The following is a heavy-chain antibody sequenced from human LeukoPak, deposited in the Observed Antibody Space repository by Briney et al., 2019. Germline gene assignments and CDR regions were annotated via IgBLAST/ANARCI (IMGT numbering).Heavy chain of an antibody. CDR2: ISYDGSNK. D-gene: IGHD3-22*01. J-gene: IGHJ4*02. CDR1: GFTFSSYA. CDR3: ARGRPDSSGYLDY. V-gene: IGHV3-30-3*01. Sequence: GGSLRLSCAASGFTFSSYAMHWVRQAPGKGLEWVAVISYDGSNKYYADSVKGRFTISRDNSKNTLYLQMNSLRAEDTAVYYCARGRPDSSGYLDYWGQGTLVTVSS.